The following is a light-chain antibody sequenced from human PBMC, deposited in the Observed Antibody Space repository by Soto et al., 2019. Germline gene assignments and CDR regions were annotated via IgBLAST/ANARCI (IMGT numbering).Light chain of an antibody. CDR3: SSYTSGSTLYV. J-gene: IGLJ1*01. V-gene: IGLV2-11*01. Sequence: QSVLTQPRSVSGSPGQSVTISCTGTSSDVGVYNYVSWYQQYPGKAPKLMIYDVSKRPSGVPDRFSGSRSGNTASLTISGLQAEDEADYYCSSYTSGSTLYVFGTGTKVTAL. CDR2: DVS. CDR1: SSDVGVYNY.